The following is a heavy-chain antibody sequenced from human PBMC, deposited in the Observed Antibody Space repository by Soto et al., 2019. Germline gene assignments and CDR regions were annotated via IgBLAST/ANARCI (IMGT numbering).Heavy chain of an antibody. Sequence: QVHLQESGPGLVKPSQTLSLTCTVSGGSISSVGYYWSWIRQHPGKGLEWIGYIYNSGSTHYNPSLKSRITMSVDTSKSQFSLKLSSVTVAVTAVYFCARETVGPSDRGGHGTLVPVSS. CDR1: GGSISSVGYY. D-gene: IGHD1-26*01. CDR2: IYNSGST. CDR3: ARETVGPSDR. J-gene: IGHJ1*01. V-gene: IGHV4-31*03.